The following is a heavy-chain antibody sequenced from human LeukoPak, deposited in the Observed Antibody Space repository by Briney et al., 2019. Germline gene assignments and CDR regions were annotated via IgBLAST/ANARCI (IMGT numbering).Heavy chain of an antibody. CDR1: GGSFSGYY. Sequence: PSETLSLTCAVYGGSFSGYYWSWIRQPPGKGLEWIGEINHSGSTNYNPSLKSRVTISVDTSKNQFSLKLSSVTAADTAIYYCARDYCRSSTCYAPFEYWGQGTLVTVSS. D-gene: IGHD2-2*01. J-gene: IGHJ4*02. V-gene: IGHV4-34*01. CDR3: ARDYCRSSTCYAPFEY. CDR2: INHSGST.